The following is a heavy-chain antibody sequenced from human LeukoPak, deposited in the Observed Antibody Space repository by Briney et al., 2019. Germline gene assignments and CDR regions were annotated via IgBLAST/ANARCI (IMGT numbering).Heavy chain of an antibody. D-gene: IGHD6-19*01. J-gene: IGHJ4*02. V-gene: IGHV4-59*08. CDR1: GGSISSYY. CDR2: IYYSGST. CDR3: ARARRAVAIEY. Sequence: SETLSPTCTVSGGSISSYYWSWIRQPPGKGLEWIGYIYYSGSTNYNPSLKSRVTISVDTSKNQFSLKLSSVTAADTAVYYCARARRAVAIEYWGQGTLVTVSS.